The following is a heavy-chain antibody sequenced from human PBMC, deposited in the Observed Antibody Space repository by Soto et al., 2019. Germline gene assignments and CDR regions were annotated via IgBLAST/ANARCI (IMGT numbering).Heavy chain of an antibody. Sequence: QVQLVESGGGVVQPGRSLRLSCAASGFTFSTHAMHWVRQAPGKGLECVAIVSFDGSNKHYADSVKGRFTISRDNSKNTLYLQMSGLTPEDTAVYYCARDQTGITTTGGGRIDHWGQGTLVTVSS. J-gene: IGHJ4*02. D-gene: IGHD1-20*01. CDR2: VSFDGSNK. CDR1: GFTFSTHA. CDR3: ARDQTGITTTGGGRIDH. V-gene: IGHV3-30-3*01.